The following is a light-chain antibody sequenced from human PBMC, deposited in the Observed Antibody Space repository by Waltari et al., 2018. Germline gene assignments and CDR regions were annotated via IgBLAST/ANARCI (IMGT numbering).Light chain of an antibody. J-gene: IGKJ1*01. V-gene: IGKV1-5*01. Sequence: DIQMTQSPSMLSASVGDRVTITCRASQSIRGWLAWYQMKPGLAPKLLMYDASNLGDGIPSRFSGSGFGTNFTLTINSLQPDDFATYYCQEYNRFSTFGLGTKV. CDR2: DAS. CDR3: QEYNRFST. CDR1: QSIRGW.